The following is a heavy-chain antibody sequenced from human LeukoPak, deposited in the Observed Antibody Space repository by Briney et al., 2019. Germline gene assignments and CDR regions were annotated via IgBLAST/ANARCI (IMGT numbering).Heavy chain of an antibody. CDR1: GGSISGYY. CDR2: IYDTGRT. J-gene: IGHJ4*02. Sequence: SETLSLTCTVSGGSISGYYWSWIRQPPGKGLEYIGYIYDTGRTDYSPSLERRLTMSVDTSKNQFSLKLRSVTAADTAAYYCAAISDGSYVYWGQGTLVTVSS. V-gene: IGHV4-59*01. D-gene: IGHD1-26*01. CDR3: AAISDGSYVY.